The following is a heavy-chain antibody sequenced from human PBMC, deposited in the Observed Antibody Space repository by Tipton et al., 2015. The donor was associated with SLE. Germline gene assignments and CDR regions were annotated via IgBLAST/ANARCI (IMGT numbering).Heavy chain of an antibody. D-gene: IGHD6-13*01. J-gene: IGHJ4*02. V-gene: IGHV4-61*02. CDR3: ARVTYSITWHYFDY. Sequence: TLSLTCTVSGGSISSGSYYWSWIRQPAGKALEWVGRMFISGSTNYNPSLKSRVTILEDTSKNQFSLRLSSVTAADTAVYYCARVTYSITWHYFDYWGQGTLVTVAS. CDR2: MFISGST. CDR1: GGSISSGSYY.